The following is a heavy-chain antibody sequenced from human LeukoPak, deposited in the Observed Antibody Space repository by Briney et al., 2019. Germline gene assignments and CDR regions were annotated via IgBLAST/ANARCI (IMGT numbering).Heavy chain of an antibody. V-gene: IGHV1-3*03. D-gene: IGHD1-14*01. CDR3: TLYNY. J-gene: IGHJ4*02. CDR2: INAGNGNT. Sequence: ASVKVSREASVYTFTSHDMHWVRQAPGQRLEWMGWINAGNGNTKYSQEFQGRVTITRDTSASTAYMELSSLRSEDMAVYYCTLYNYWGQGTLVTVSS. CDR1: VYTFTSHD.